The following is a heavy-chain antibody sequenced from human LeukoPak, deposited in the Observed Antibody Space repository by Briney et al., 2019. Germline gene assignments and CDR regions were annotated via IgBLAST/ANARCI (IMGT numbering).Heavy chain of an antibody. D-gene: IGHD3-22*01. CDR1: GFTFSSYG. V-gene: IGHV3-30*18. J-gene: IGHJ4*02. CDR2: ISYDGSNK. Sequence: GRSLRLSCAASGFTFSSYGMHWVRQAPGKGLEWVAVISYDGSNKYYADSVKGRFTISRDNSKNTLYLQMNSLRAEDTAVYYCANSDYYDSSGLFDYWGQGTLVTVSS. CDR3: ANSDYYDSSGLFDY.